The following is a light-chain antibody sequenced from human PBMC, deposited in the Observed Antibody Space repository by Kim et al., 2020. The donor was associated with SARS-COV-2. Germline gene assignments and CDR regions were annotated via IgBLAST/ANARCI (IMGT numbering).Light chain of an antibody. Sequence: SYELTQPPSLSVSPGQTATITCFGHGLGDNYVAWYQQRPGQSPLLLIFQDSIRPSGISERFSASTSGHSATLTIREALSVDEADYYCQAWDAVTAHFGGGTKLTVL. CDR3: QAWDAVTAH. CDR1: GLGDNY. V-gene: IGLV3-1*01. J-gene: IGLJ2*01. CDR2: QDS.